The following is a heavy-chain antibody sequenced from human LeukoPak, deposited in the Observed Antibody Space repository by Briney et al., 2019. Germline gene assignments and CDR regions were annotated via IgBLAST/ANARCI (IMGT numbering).Heavy chain of an antibody. CDR2: IKSKTDGGTT. D-gene: IGHD5-18*01. V-gene: IGHV3-15*01. J-gene: IGHJ4*02. CDR1: GFTFSNAW. CDR3: STDSPRGYAF. Sequence: GGSLRLSCAASGFTFSNAWMSWVRQAPGKGLEWGVRIKSKTDGGTTDYAAPVKGRFTISRDDSKITLYLQMNSLKAEDTAVYYCSTDSPRGYAFWGQGALVTVSS.